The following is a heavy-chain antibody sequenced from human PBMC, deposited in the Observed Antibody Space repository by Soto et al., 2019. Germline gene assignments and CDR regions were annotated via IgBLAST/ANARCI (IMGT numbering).Heavy chain of an antibody. J-gene: IGHJ4*02. CDR3: ARDQEWLERYYFDY. Sequence: PGGSLRLSCAASGFTFSSYGMHWVRQAPGKGLEWVAVIWYDGSNKYYADSVKGRFTISRDNSKNTLYLQMNSLRAEDTAVYYCARDQEWLERYYFDYWGQGTLVTVSS. CDR2: IWYDGSNK. CDR1: GFTFSSYG. V-gene: IGHV3-33*01. D-gene: IGHD6-19*01.